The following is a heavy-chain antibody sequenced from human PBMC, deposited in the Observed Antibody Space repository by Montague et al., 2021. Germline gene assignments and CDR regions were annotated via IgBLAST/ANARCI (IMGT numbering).Heavy chain of an antibody. D-gene: IGHD3-10*01. Sequence: SETLSLTCSVSGDSISSYEYYWTWIRQPAGRGLEWIGRVYKRGDTNTNPSLRSRLTLSVDTSKNHFSLTLTSVTAADTAVYFCARGSPVVEPWVGEHKGAFDIWGQGTMVTVSS. V-gene: IGHV4-4*07. J-gene: IGHJ3*02. CDR3: ARGSPVVEPWVGEHKGAFDI. CDR1: GDSISSYEYY. CDR2: VYKRGDT.